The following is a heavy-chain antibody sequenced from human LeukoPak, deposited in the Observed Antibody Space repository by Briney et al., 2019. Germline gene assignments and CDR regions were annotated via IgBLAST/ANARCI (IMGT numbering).Heavy chain of an antibody. CDR1: GFTFSSYA. J-gene: IGHJ4*02. CDR2: ISGSGGSI. Sequence: GGSLRLSCAASGFTFSSYAMSWVRQAPGKGLEWVSAISGSGGSIYYADSVKGRFTISRDNAKNSLYLQMNSLRAEDTAAYYCARDDYVWGSYRHDYWGQGTLVTVSS. CDR3: ARDDYVWGSYRHDY. D-gene: IGHD3-16*02. V-gene: IGHV3-23*01.